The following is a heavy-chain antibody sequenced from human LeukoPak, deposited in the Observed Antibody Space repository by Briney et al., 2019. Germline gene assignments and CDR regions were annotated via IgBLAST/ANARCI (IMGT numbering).Heavy chain of an antibody. CDR3: ARLNSATGPASSWDFDY. D-gene: IGHD6-13*01. CDR1: GGSISSGGYY. V-gene: IGHV4-30-2*01. Sequence: PSETLSLTCTVYGGSISSGGYYWSWIRQPPGKGLEWIGYIYHSGSTYYNPSLKSRVTISVDRSKNQFSLKLSSVTAADTAVYYCARLNSATGPASSWDFDYWGQGTLVTVSS. J-gene: IGHJ4*02. CDR2: IYHSGST.